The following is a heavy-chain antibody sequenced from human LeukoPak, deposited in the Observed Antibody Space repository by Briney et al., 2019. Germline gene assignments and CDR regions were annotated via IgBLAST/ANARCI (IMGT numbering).Heavy chain of an antibody. D-gene: IGHD6-6*01. J-gene: IGHJ3*02. CDR1: GYTFTIYY. V-gene: IGHV1-46*01. CDR2: INPSGGST. CDR3: ARGEYSSPRSAFDI. Sequence: ASVTVSFKASGYTFTIYYMHWVRQAPGQGLEWMGIINPSGGSTTYAQKFQGRVTMTRDMSTSTVYMELSSLRSEDTAVYSCARGEYSSPRSAFDIWGQGTMVTVSS.